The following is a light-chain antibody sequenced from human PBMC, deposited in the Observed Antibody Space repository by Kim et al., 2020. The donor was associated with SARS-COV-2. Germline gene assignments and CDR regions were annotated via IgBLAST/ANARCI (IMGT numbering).Light chain of an antibody. J-gene: IGKJ1*01. V-gene: IGKV1-27*01. Sequence: GSRGDGATITCRASQDISNYLAWFPLKPGKAPKLLFDAASPLQPVVPSRFSGSGSGTDFTLTVTSLQPEDVATYYCQKCDSAPWTFGQGTKVDIK. CDR3: QKCDSAPWT. CDR1: QDISNY. CDR2: AAS.